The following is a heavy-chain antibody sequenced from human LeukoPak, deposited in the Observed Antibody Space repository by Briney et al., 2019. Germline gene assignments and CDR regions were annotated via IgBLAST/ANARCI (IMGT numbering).Heavy chain of an antibody. J-gene: IGHJ4*02. CDR1: GYTFTSYA. CDR2: INTNTGNP. V-gene: IGHV7-4-1*02. Sequence: ASVTVSCKASGYTFTSYAMNWVRQAPGQGLEWMGWINTNTGNPTYAQGFTGRFVFTLDTSVSTAYLQITSLKADDTAVYYCAREFGGFDSWGQGTLVTVSS. CDR3: AREFGGFDS. D-gene: IGHD4-23*01.